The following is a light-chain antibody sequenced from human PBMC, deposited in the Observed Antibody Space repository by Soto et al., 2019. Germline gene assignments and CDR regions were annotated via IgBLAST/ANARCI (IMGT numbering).Light chain of an antibody. Sequence: DIQMTQSPTSLSASVGDRVTITCRESRDIRIFVAWYQQKPGKAPKLLIYAASTLQSGVPSRFSGSGSGTDFTLTISSLQPEDVATYSYQKYSSVPVFGPGTKVEIK. CDR2: AAS. V-gene: IGKV1-27*01. J-gene: IGKJ3*01. CDR3: QKYSSVPV. CDR1: RDIRIF.